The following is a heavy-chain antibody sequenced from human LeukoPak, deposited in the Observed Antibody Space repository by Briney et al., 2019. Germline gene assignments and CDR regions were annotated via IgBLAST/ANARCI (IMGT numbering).Heavy chain of an antibody. CDR3: ARVRTLGGTRHFGY. CDR1: GASINTYY. J-gene: IGHJ4*02. CDR2: IFYTGST. Sequence: SETLPLTCTVSGASINTYYWSWIRQPPGKGLEWIGHIFYTGSTNYNPSLKSRVTMSVDTSKNQFSLKLSSVTAADTAVYYCARVRTLGGTRHFGYWGQGTLVTVSS. D-gene: IGHD2-15*01. V-gene: IGHV4-59*01.